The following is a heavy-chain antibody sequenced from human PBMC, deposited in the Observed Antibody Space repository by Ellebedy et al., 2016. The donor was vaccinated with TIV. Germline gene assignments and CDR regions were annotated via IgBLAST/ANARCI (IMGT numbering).Heavy chain of an antibody. J-gene: IGHJ4*02. CDR3: ARDTVTANWGPLFDY. V-gene: IGHV4-61*02. D-gene: IGHD7-27*01. CDR2: IFTSGST. Sequence: MPSDTLSLTCTVSGVSMRSNDYSWSWIRQPAGEGLEWIGRIFTSGSTNFNPSLKSRVTMSVDTSKNQFSLKLSSVTAADTAVYYCARDTVTANWGPLFDYWGQGTLVTVSS. CDR1: GVSMRSNDYS.